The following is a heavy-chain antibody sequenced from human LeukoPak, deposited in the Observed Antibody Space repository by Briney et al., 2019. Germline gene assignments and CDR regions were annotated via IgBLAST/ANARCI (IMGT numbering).Heavy chain of an antibody. D-gene: IGHD2-15*01. V-gene: IGHV6-1*01. J-gene: IGHJ4*02. CDR3: ARDHCSGGSCHWRFDY. CDR2: TYYRSKWYS. Sequence: SQTLSLTCAISGDSVSSNSVAWNWIRQSPSRGLEWLGRTYYRSKWYSDYAVSVKGRITINPDTSKNQFSLQLNSVTPEDTAVYYCARDHCSGGSCHWRFDYWGQGTLVTVSS. CDR1: GDSVSSNSVA.